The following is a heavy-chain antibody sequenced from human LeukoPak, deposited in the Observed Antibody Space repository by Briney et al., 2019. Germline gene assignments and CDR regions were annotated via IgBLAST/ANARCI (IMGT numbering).Heavy chain of an antibody. CDR3: ARWGYYGSGSYPNWFDP. V-gene: IGHV4-59*08. D-gene: IGHD3-10*01. J-gene: IGHJ5*02. CDR1: GGSISSYY. Sequence: PSETLSLTCTVSGGSISSYYWSWIRQPPGKGLEWIGYIYYSGSTNYNPSLKSRVTISVDTSKNQFSLKLSSVTAADTAVYYCARWGYYGSGSYPNWFDPWGQGTLVTVSS. CDR2: IYYSGST.